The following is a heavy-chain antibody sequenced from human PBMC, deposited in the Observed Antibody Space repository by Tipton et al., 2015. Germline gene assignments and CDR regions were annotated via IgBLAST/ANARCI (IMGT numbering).Heavy chain of an antibody. V-gene: IGHV3-7*01. D-gene: IGHD2-21*01. CDR1: GFTFSTYW. CDR3: ARGALCRRSDAPDI. CDR2: IKQDESEK. Sequence: SLRLSCAASGFTFSTYWMDWVRQTPGKGLERVDNIKQDESEKNYVDSVKGRFTISRDNVKNSLYLQMNSLRADDTAVYYCARGALCRRSDAPDIWGQGTMFTVSS. J-gene: IGHJ3*02.